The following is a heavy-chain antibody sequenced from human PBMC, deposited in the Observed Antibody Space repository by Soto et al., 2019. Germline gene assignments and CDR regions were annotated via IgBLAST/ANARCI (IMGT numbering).Heavy chain of an antibody. J-gene: IGHJ4*02. CDR3: AKMAHPDIVVVVAASPAFDY. V-gene: IGHV3-53*01. D-gene: IGHD2-15*01. Sequence: PGGSLGLSCAASRFTVSSNYMSWVRQAPGKGLEWVSVIYSGGSTYYADSVKGRFTISRDNSKNTLYLQMNSLRAEDTAVYYCAKMAHPDIVVVVAASPAFDYWGQGTLVTVSS. CDR2: IYSGGST. CDR1: RFTVSSNY.